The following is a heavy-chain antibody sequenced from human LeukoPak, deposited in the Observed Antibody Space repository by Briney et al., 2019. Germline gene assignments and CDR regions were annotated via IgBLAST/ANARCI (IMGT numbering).Heavy chain of an antibody. Sequence: PGGSLRLSSAASGFTFSSYAMSWVRQAPGKGLDWVSAISASGGSTSYADSVKGRFTISRDNSKNTLYLHMNSLRAVDTAVYYCASQTSGYSGYSSHYWGQGTLVTVS. V-gene: IGHV3-23*01. CDR2: ISASGGST. J-gene: IGHJ4*02. D-gene: IGHD5-12*01. CDR1: GFTFSSYA. CDR3: ASQTSGYSGYSSHY.